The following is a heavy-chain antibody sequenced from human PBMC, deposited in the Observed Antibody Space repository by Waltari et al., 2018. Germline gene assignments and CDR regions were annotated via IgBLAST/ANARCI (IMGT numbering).Heavy chain of an antibody. CDR2: MNPKRGKT. CDR1: GYTFTSYD. V-gene: IGHV1-8*01. Sequence: QVQLVQSGAEVKKPGASVKVSCKASGYTFTSYDINWVRQATGQGLEWMGRMNPKRGKTGHAKKFQGRVTMTGKTPKSTGYMGVGSVRAEDTAVYYCAGRGWGGYWGQGTLVTVSS. J-gene: IGHJ4*02. D-gene: IGHD3-16*01. CDR3: AGRGWGGY.